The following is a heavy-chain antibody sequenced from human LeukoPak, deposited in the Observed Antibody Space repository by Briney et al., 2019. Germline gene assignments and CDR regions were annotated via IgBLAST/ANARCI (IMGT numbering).Heavy chain of an antibody. Sequence: PSETLSLTCTVSGGSISSSSYYWGWIRQPPGKGLEWIGSIYYSGSTYYNPSLKSRVTISVDRSKNQFSLKLSSVTAADTAVYYCAYSRGLWFGIDYWGQGTLVTVSS. CDR1: GGSISSSSYY. CDR3: AYSRGLWFGIDY. D-gene: IGHD3-10*01. V-gene: IGHV4-39*01. J-gene: IGHJ4*02. CDR2: IYYSGST.